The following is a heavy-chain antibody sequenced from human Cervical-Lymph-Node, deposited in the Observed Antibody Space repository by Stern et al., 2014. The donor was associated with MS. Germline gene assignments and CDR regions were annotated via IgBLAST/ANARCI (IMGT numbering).Heavy chain of an antibody. CDR1: GYSFATYW. CDR2: ISPGGSDT. D-gene: IGHD5-18*01. J-gene: IGHJ6*02. CDR3: ARPGDDTAKYGLDV. V-gene: IGHV5-51*04. Sequence: VQLVESGAEVKNPGESLKISCKGSGYSFATYWIGWVRQMPRKGLDWLGGISPGGSDTRYRPSFQGQVTIPADKPISTAYLHWSSLKASDSAMYYCARPGDDTAKYGLDVWGQGTTVTVSS.